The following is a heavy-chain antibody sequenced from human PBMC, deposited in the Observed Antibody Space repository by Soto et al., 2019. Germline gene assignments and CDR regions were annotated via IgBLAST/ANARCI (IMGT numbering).Heavy chain of an antibody. CDR3: AKAKLVPAAIDYYGMDV. CDR2: ISYDGSNK. D-gene: IGHD2-2*01. Sequence: QVQLVESGGGVVQPGRSLRLSCAASGFTFSSYGMHWVRQAPGKGLEWVAVISYDGSNKYYADSVKGRFTISRDNSKNTLYLQMNSLRAEDTAVYYCAKAKLVPAAIDYYGMDVWGQGTTVTVSS. CDR1: GFTFSSYG. J-gene: IGHJ6*02. V-gene: IGHV3-30*18.